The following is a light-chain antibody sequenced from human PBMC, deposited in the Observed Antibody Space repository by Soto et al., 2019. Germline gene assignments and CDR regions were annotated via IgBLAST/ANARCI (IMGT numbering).Light chain of an antibody. CDR1: QSVSSN. J-gene: IGKJ2*01. CDR3: HQYNNWPPLYT. V-gene: IGKV3-15*01. CDR2: GAS. Sequence: EIVMTQSPATLSVYPGERATLSCRASQSVSSNLAWYQQKPGQAPRLLIYGASTRATGVPARFSGSGSGTEFTLTISSLQSEDFAVYYCHQYNNWPPLYTFGQGTNLEMK.